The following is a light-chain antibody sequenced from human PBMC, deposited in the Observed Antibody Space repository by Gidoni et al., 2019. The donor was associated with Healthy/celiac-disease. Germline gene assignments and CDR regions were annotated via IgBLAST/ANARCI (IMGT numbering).Light chain of an antibody. CDR3: QQYGSSPT. V-gene: IGKV3-20*01. Sequence: EIVLTQSPGTLSLSPGERATLSCRASQSVRSSYLAWYQQQPGQAPRLLIYGASSRATGIPDRFSGSGSGTDFTLTISRLEPEDFAVYYCQQYGSSPTFGGGTKVEIK. CDR1: QSVRSSY. CDR2: GAS. J-gene: IGKJ4*01.